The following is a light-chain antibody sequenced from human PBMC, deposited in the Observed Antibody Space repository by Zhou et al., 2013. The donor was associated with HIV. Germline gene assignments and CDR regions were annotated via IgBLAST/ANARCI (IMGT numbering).Light chain of an antibody. CDR2: DVF. V-gene: IGKV3-11*01. CDR1: QSVSSY. Sequence: EIVLTQSPATLSLSPGERATLSCRASQSVSSYLAWYQQKPGQAPRLLIYDVFNRATGIPARFSGSGSGTDFTLTISGLEPEDFAVYYCQVRSNWPPSLTFGGGTKVEIK. CDR3: QVRSNWPPSLT. J-gene: IGKJ4*01.